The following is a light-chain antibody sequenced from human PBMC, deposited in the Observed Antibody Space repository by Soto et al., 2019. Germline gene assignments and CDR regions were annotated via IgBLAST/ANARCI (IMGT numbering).Light chain of an antibody. V-gene: IGLV2-8*01. CDR2: EVS. J-gene: IGLJ2*01. Sequence: QSVLTQPPSASGSPGQSVTISCTGTSSDVGGYNYVSWYQQHPGKAPRLMIYEVSNRPSGVPDRFSGSKSGNTASLTVSGLQAEDEADYYCSSYAGSNNPVVFGGGTKLTVL. CDR3: SSYAGSNNPVV. CDR1: SSDVGGYNY.